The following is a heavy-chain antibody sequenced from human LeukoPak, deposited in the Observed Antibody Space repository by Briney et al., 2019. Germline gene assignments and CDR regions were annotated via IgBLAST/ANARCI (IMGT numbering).Heavy chain of an antibody. CDR3: ASGIYYDSSGYFSRGDY. V-gene: IGHV5-51*01. Sequence: GESLKISCQGSGYSFTSYWIGWVRQMPGKGLEWMGIIYPGDSDTRYSPSFQGQVTISADKSISTAYLQWSSLKASDTAMYYCASGIYYDSSGYFSRGDYWGQGTLVTVSS. D-gene: IGHD3-22*01. J-gene: IGHJ4*02. CDR2: IYPGDSDT. CDR1: GYSFTSYW.